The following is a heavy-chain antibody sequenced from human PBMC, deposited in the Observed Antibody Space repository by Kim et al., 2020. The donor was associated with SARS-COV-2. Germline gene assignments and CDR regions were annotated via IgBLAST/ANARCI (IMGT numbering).Heavy chain of an antibody. D-gene: IGHD3-10*01. Sequence: ASVKVSCKASGYTFTDCYIHWVRQAPGQGLEWMGWMNPNNGGTHSAQNFQGRVTMTRDMSITTAYLELSSLTSDDSAMYYCARSYWTMIRGTMRYYFDYWGQGTLITVSS. CDR1: GYTFTDCY. V-gene: IGHV1-2*02. CDR2: MNPNNGGT. CDR3: ARSYWTMIRGTMRYYFDY. J-gene: IGHJ4*02.